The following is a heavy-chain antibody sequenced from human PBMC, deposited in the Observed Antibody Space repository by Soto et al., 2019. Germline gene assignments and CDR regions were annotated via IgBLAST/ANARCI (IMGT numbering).Heavy chain of an antibody. Sequence: SVKVSCTASGGTFSSYAISWVRQAPGQGLEWMGGIIPIFGTANYAQKFQGRVTITADESTSTAYMELSSLRSEDTAVYYGARDLRAARRGMYGRGQGSTVRVAS. CDR3: ARDLRAARRGMYG. CDR1: GGTFSSYA. V-gene: IGHV1-69*13. J-gene: IGHJ6*02. D-gene: IGHD6-6*01. CDR2: IIPIFGTA.